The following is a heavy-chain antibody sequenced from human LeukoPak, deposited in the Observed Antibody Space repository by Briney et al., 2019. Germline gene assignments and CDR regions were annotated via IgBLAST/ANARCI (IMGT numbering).Heavy chain of an antibody. CDR2: ISDDGGST. Sequence: GGSLRLSCAASGFRFYNYAMTWVRQAPGKGLEWVSVISDDGGSTYYADSVKGRFTISRDNSKNTLFLQMNSLRADTAVYHCARESPVFDNWGQGTLVTVSS. CDR1: GFRFYNYA. J-gene: IGHJ4*02. CDR3: ARESPVFDN. V-gene: IGHV3-23*01.